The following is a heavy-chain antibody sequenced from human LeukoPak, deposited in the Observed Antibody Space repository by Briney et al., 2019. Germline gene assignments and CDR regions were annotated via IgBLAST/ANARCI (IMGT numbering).Heavy chain of an antibody. D-gene: IGHD2-15*01. CDR1: GFIFSTYA. J-gene: IGHJ6*02. V-gene: IGHV3-30*09. CDR2: ISYDGSDK. Sequence: GGSLRLSCATSGFIFSTYALSWVRQAPGKGLEWVASISYDGSDKVFPDSVKGRFAISRDNSNNTLYLQMNSLRPEDTAVYFCARDRVAVYCSGGNCQSRYYYYDMDVWGQGTTVTVSS. CDR3: ARDRVAVYCSGGNCQSRYYYYDMDV.